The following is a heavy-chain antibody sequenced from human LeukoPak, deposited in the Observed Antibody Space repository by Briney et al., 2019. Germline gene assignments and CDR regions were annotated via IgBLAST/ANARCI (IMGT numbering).Heavy chain of an antibody. V-gene: IGHV3-23*01. CDR2: ISGSGVNT. CDR3: ARGRSGYGPFDAFDI. J-gene: IGHJ3*02. D-gene: IGHD3-22*01. CDR1: GFTFSTYA. Sequence: GGSLRLSCVASGFTFSTYAMTWVRQAPGKGLEWVSAISGSGVNTYYADSVKGRFAASRGNSKNTLYLQMNSLRAEDTAVYYCARGRSGYGPFDAFDIWGQGTWVTVSS.